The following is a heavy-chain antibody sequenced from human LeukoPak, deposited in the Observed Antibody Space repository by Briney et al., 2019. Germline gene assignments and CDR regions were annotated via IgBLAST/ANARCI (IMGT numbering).Heavy chain of an antibody. V-gene: IGHV3-30*03. CDR2: ISYDGSNK. J-gene: IGHJ3*02. CDR3: ARDMVADFDGFDI. D-gene: IGHD5-12*01. Sequence: GGSLRLSCAASGFTFSSYGMHWVRQAPGKGLEWVAVISYDGSNKYYADSVKGRFTISRDSSKNTLFLQMNSLRAEDTAVYFCARDMVADFDGFDIWGQGTMVTVSS. CDR1: GFTFSSYG.